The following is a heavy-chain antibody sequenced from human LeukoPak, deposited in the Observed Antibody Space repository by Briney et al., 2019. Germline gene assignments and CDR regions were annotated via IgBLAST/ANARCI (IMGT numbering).Heavy chain of an antibody. CDR3: AKGQSGYEPFDF. CDR1: GFTFSIYA. J-gene: IGHJ4*02. CDR2: ISGSGGSGSGAGT. Sequence: GGSLRLSCAASGFTFSIYAMSWVRQAPGKGLEWVSAISGSGGSGSGAGTYYADSVKGRFTISRDNSKTTLYLQMNSLRTEDTAVYYCAKGQSGYEPFDFWGQGTLVTVSS. V-gene: IGHV3-23*01. D-gene: IGHD5-12*01.